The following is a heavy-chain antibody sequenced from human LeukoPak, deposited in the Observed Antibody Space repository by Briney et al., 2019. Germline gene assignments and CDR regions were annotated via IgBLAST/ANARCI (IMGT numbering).Heavy chain of an antibody. Sequence: RSSETLSLTCAVYGGSFSGYYWSWIRQPPGKGLEWIGEINHSGSTNYNPSLKSRVTISVDTSKNQFSLKLSSVTAADTAVYYCAILPLPDPRMDVWGQGTTVTVSS. D-gene: IGHD1-26*01. J-gene: IGHJ6*02. CDR1: GGSFSGYY. V-gene: IGHV4-34*01. CDR2: INHSGST. CDR3: AILPLPDPRMDV.